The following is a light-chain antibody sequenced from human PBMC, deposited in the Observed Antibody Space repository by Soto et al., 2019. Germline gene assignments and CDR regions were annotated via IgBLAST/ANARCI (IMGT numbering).Light chain of an antibody. V-gene: IGKV1-13*02. CDR2: FAS. CDR1: QGIATA. J-gene: IGKJ4*01. Sequence: AIQLTQSPSSLSASVGDSVTITCRTLQGIATALAWYQCNPGKPPKLLISFASTLGCGVPSRFSGSGSGTDFTLTISGLQPEHFATYVCQQFNAYRLTFGGGTRVAI. CDR3: QQFNAYRLT.